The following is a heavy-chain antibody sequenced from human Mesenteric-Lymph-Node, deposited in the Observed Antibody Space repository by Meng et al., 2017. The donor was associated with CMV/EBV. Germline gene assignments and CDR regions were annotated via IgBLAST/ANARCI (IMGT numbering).Heavy chain of an antibody. CDR1: GGSIRNGGYY. D-gene: IGHD5-18*01. J-gene: IGHJ4*02. V-gene: IGHV4-31*03. CDR2: IYYSGST. Sequence: CTVSGGSIRNGGYYWSWIRQHPGKGLEWIGYIYYSGSTYCNPSLKSRVSISVDTSKNQFSLKLTSVTAADTAVYYCARRGYSYNYADWGQGTLVTVSS. CDR3: ARRGYSYNYAD.